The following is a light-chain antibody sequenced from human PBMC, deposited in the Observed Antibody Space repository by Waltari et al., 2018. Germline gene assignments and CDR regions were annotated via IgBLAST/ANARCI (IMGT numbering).Light chain of an antibody. CDR1: SLRSYY. J-gene: IGLJ1*01. CDR2: GKN. V-gene: IGLV3-19*01. Sequence: SSELTQDPAVSVALGQTVRITCQGDSLRSYYASWYQRKPGQAPVLVIYGKNNRPSGIPDRFSSSSSGDTASLTITGAQAEDEADYYCNSRDSSGNLYVFGTGTKVTVL. CDR3: NSRDSSGNLYV.